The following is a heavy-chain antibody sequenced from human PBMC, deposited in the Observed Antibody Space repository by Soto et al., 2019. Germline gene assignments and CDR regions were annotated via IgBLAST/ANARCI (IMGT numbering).Heavy chain of an antibody. V-gene: IGHV3-23*01. CDR1: GFNFSNFA. D-gene: IGHD3-3*01. J-gene: IGHJ4*02. CDR3: AKDSLRFLEWSGRGYFDS. Sequence: PGGSLRLSCAASGFNFSNFAMSWVRQAPGKGLEWVAAISGTGSNTYYADSVKGRFTISRDTSKSTLYLQMNSLRAEDTAVYYCAKDSLRFLEWSGRGYFDSWGQGTLVTVSS. CDR2: ISGTGSNT.